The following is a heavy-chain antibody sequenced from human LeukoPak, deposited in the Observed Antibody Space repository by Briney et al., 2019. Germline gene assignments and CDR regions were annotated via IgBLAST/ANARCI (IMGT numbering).Heavy chain of an antibody. V-gene: IGHV4-34*01. J-gene: IGHJ5*02. D-gene: IGHD5-12*01. CDR1: GWSFSGYY. CDR2: INHSGST. CDR3: ARVEDSGYDYRGRFDP. Sequence: SETLSLTCAVYGWSFSGYYWSWIRQPPGKGLEWIGEINHSGSTNYNPSLKSRVTISVDTSKNQFSLKLSSVTAADTAVYYCARVEDSGYDYRGRFDPWGQGTLVTVSS.